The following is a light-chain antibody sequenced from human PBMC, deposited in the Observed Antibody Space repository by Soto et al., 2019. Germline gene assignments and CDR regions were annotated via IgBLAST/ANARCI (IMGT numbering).Light chain of an antibody. CDR3: QPYNSYSEA. CDR2: DAS. Sequence: DIERTQTPPTLAASVGDEVAITWRASQTISRWLAWYQQKPGRAPKLLIYDASTLESGVPSRFSGSGPETEFTLTISRLQPDDFATYFCQPYNSYSEAFGQGTKVDIK. V-gene: IGKV1-5*01. CDR1: QTISRW. J-gene: IGKJ1*01.